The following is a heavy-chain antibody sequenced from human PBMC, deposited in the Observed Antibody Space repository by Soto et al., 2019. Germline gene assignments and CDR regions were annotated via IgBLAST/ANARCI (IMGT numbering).Heavy chain of an antibody. J-gene: IGHJ4*02. V-gene: IGHV4-39*01. CDR1: GGSISSSSYY. CDR3: ARSKSSQLGILDY. Sequence: SETLSLTCTVSGGSISSSSYYWGWIRQPPGKGLEWIGTINYSGSTYGNPSLKSRVTISVDTSKSQFSLKLSSVTAADTAVYYCARSKSSQLGILDYWDQGTLVTVSS. CDR2: INYSGST. D-gene: IGHD7-27*01.